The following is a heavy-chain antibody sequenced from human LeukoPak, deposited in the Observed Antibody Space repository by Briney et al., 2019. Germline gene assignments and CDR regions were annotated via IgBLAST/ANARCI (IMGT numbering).Heavy chain of an antibody. Sequence: GGSLRLSCAASGFTFSSYSMNWVRQAPGKGLEWVSSISSSSSYMYYADSVKGRFTISRDNAKNSLYLQMNSLRAEDTAVYYCASWTRPGDYWGQGTLVTVSS. D-gene: IGHD3/OR15-3a*01. J-gene: IGHJ4*02. CDR1: GFTFSSYS. CDR3: ASWTRPGDY. CDR2: ISSSSSYM. V-gene: IGHV3-21*01.